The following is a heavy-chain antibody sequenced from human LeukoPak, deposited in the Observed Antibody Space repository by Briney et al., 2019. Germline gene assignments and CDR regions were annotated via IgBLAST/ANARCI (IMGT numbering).Heavy chain of an antibody. CDR3: ARVGYDILTGPDAFDI. V-gene: IGHV4-59*01. CDR1: GGSISSYY. J-gene: IGHJ3*02. CDR2: IYYSGST. Sequence: SETLSLTCTVSGGSISSYYWSWIRQPPGKGLEWIGYIYYSGSTNYNPSLKSRVTISVDTSKNQFSLELSSVTAADTAVYYCARVGYDILTGPDAFDIWGQGTMVTVSS. D-gene: IGHD3-9*01.